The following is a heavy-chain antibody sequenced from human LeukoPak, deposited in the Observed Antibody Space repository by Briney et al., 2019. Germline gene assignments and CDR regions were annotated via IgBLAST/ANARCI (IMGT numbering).Heavy chain of an antibody. CDR2: IHTSGST. CDR1: GGSITSGSYY. D-gene: IGHD2-2*01. Sequence: SQTLSLTCTVSGGSITSGSYYWSWIRQPAGKGLEWIGRIHTSGSTNYNPSLKSRVTISVDTSKNQFSLKLSSVTAPDTAVYYCAREVYCSSTSCPRGGYNWFDPWGQGTLVTVSS. J-gene: IGHJ5*02. CDR3: AREVYCSSTSCPRGGYNWFDP. V-gene: IGHV4-61*02.